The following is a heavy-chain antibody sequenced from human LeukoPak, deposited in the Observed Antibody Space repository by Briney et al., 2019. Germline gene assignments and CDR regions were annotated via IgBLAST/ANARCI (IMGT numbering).Heavy chain of an antibody. J-gene: IGHJ4*02. CDR2: INEDGSES. V-gene: IGHV3-7*01. D-gene: IGHD3-9*01. CDR3: ARTILTGYEY. Sequence: PGGSLRLSCAASGFTFSSYWMTWVRQAPGKGLEWVANINEDGSESKYADSLKGRFTISRDNARNSLYLQMNSLRVEDTAVYYCARTILTGYEYWGQGTLVTVSS. CDR1: GFTFSSYW.